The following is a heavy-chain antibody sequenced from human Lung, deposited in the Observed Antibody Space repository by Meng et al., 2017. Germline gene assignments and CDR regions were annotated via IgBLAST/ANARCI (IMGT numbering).Heavy chain of an antibody. D-gene: IGHD6-13*01. CDR2: IKSNSDGGTT. Sequence: EVQLVESGGGLVKPGGSLRLSCVASGFSFTDAWMSWVRQAPGKGLEWVGRIKSNSDGGTTDYAAPVKGRFTISRDDSKNTLYLQMNSLITEDTAVYFCATGAAAADHWGQGILVTVSS. CDR1: GFSFTDAW. J-gene: IGHJ4*02. V-gene: IGHV3-15*01. CDR3: ATGAAAADH.